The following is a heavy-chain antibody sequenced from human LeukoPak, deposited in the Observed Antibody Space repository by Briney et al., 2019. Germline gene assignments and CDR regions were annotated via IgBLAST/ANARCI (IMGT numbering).Heavy chain of an antibody. D-gene: IGHD2-2*01. CDR2: IQQDGSEK. Sequence: GGSLRLSCAASGFTFSSYWMTWVRQAPGKGLDWVANIQQDGSEKYYVDSVKGRFTISRDNSKNTLYLQMNSLRAEDTAVYYCAKAPVSYYYYYMDVWGKGTTVTISS. CDR1: GFTFSSYW. V-gene: IGHV3-7*01. CDR3: AKAPVSYYYYYMDV. J-gene: IGHJ6*03.